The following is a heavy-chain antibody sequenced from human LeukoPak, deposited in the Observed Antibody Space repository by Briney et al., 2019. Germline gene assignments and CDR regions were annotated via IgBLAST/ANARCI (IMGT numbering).Heavy chain of an antibody. CDR3: ARDNYSGSRYFDH. J-gene: IGHJ4*02. Sequence: PGGSLRLSCAASGFTFSSYSMDWVRQAPGKGLEWVSYISAISSSSTYYADSVKGRFTISRDNARNSLYLQMNSLRAEDTAIYYCARDNYSGSRYFDHWGQGTLVTVSS. CDR1: GFTFSSYS. D-gene: IGHD1-26*01. CDR2: ISAISSSST. V-gene: IGHV3-48*04.